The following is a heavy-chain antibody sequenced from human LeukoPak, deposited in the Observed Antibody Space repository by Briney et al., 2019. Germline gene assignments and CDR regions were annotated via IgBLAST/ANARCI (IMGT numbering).Heavy chain of an antibody. V-gene: IGHV5-51*01. Sequence: GESLKISCKGSGYSFTTYWIGWVRQMPGKGLEWMGIIYPGDSDIRYSPPFQGQVTISGDKSISTAYLQWSSLQASDTAMYYCARQGSGRGTIVYWGQGTLVTVSS. CDR2: IYPGDSDI. J-gene: IGHJ4*02. CDR1: GYSFTTYW. CDR3: ARQGSGRGTIVY. D-gene: IGHD3-10*01.